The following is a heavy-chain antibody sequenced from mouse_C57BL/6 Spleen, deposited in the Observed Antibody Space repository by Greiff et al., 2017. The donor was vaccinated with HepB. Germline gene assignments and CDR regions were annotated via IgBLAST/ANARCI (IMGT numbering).Heavy chain of an antibody. CDR2: IDPETGGT. Sequence: VQLQQSGAELVRPGASVTLSCKASGYTFTDYEMHWVKQTPVHGLEWIGAIDPETGGTAYNQKFKGKAILTADKSSSTAYMELRSLTSEDSAVYYCTRTIDDSYAMDYWGQGTSVTVSS. J-gene: IGHJ4*01. V-gene: IGHV1-15*01. CDR3: TRTIDDSYAMDY. CDR1: GYTFTDYE. D-gene: IGHD2-3*01.